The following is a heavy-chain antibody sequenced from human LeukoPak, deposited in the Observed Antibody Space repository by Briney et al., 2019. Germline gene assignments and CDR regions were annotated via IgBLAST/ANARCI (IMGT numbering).Heavy chain of an antibody. CDR3: ARDRSGDY. Sequence: GGSLRLSCAASGFIFNTYSMNWVHQAPGKGLEWVSSISSSSSYIYYADSVKGRFTISRDNAKNSLYLQMNSLRAEDTAVYYCARDRSGDYWGQGTLVTVSS. V-gene: IGHV3-21*01. J-gene: IGHJ4*02. D-gene: IGHD2-15*01. CDR2: ISSSSSYI. CDR1: GFIFNTYS.